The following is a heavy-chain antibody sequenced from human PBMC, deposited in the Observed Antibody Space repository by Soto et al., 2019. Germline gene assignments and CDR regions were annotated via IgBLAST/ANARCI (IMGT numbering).Heavy chain of an antibody. CDR2: IYSGGYT. V-gene: IGHV3-53*01. D-gene: IGHD3-10*01. CDR3: PPRPGGGGY. CDR1: GFTVSNNY. J-gene: IGHJ4*02. Sequence: EVQLVESGGGLIQPGGSLRLSCAVSGFTVSNNYMSWVRQAPGKGLEGVSVIYSGGYTAYGDSVKGRFTISRDNSKNTLMLKMKGRGPDAPAVFFCPPRPGGGGYGGQGTLVTVSS.